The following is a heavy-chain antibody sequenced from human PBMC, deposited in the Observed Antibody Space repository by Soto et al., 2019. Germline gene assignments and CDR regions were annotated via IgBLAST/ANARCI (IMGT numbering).Heavy chain of an antibody. CDR2: ISSSSSYI. V-gene: IGHV3-21*01. CDR3: ARGRWGYYDSSGYLDD. D-gene: IGHD3-22*01. J-gene: IGHJ4*02. Sequence: GGSLRLSCAASGFTFISYSMNWVLQAPGKGLEWVSSISSSSSYIYYADSVKGRFTISRDNAKNSLYLQMNSLRAEDTAVYYCARGRWGYYDSSGYLDDWGQGTLVTVSS. CDR1: GFTFISYS.